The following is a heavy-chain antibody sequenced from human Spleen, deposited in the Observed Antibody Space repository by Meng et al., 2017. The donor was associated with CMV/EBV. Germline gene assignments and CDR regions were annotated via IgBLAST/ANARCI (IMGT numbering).Heavy chain of an antibody. J-gene: IGHJ4*01. CDR3: ARRSRDTGGWLSRASGGWFVDY. D-gene: IGHD6-19*01. CDR1: GYY. Sequence: GYYWNWLRQPPGKGLEWIVEINYYEHTNYNPSLKSRTFISIDPSKNQFSLKVRPATAADTAVYYCARRSRDTGGWLSRASGGWFVDYWGHGTLVTVSS. V-gene: IGHV4-34*01. CDR2: INYYEHT.